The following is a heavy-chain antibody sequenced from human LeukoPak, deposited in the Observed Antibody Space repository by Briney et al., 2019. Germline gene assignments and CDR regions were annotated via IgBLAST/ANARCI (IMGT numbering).Heavy chain of an antibody. J-gene: IGHJ4*02. CDR3: TTLTGAAAKLYYFDY. CDR1: GVSIGSSSYY. CDR2: IYYSGNT. V-gene: IGHV4-39*01. D-gene: IGHD6-25*01. Sequence: SETLSLTCTVPGVSIGSSSYYWGWLRQPPGEGLEGCGSIYYSGNTYYNPPLKRRVTISVDTSKNLFSLKLLSVTPADTSIYYCTTLTGAAAKLYYFDYWGEGTVVAVSS.